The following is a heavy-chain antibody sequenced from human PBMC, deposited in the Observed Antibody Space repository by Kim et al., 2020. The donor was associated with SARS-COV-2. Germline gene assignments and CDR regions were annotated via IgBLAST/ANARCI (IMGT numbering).Heavy chain of an antibody. D-gene: IGHD3-3*01. CDR2: INPSGGST. CDR3: ARVLEPRTYYYGMDV. CDR1: GYTFTSYY. Sequence: ASVKVSCKASGYTFTSYYMHWVRQAPGQGLEWMGIINPSGGSTSYAQKFQGRVTMTRDTSTSTVYMELSSLRSEDTAVYYCARVLEPRTYYYGMDVWGQGTTVTVSS. J-gene: IGHJ6*02. V-gene: IGHV1-46*01.